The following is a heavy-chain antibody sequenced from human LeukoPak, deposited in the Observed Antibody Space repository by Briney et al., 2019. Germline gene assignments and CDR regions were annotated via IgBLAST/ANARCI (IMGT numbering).Heavy chain of an antibody. J-gene: IGHJ5*02. V-gene: IGHV1-8*01. CDR2: MNPNSGNT. CDR3: ARAASMVVPAASFDP. D-gene: IGHD2-2*01. CDR1: GYTFTSYD. Sequence: GASVKVSCKGSGYTFTSYDINWVRQATGQGLEWMGWMNPNSGNTGYAQKFQGRVTMTRNTSISTAYMELSSLRSEDTAVYYCARAASMVVPAASFDPWGQGTLVTVSS.